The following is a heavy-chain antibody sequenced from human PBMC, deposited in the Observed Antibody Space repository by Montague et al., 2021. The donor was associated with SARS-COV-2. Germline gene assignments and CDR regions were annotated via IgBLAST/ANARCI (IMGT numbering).Heavy chain of an antibody. CDR2: ISGSGGSA. Sequence: SLRLSCAASGFTFSIYALTWVRQAPGRGLEWVSFISGSGGSAYYADSVKGRFTISRDNSENSVYLQMTSLRAEDMAMYYCAKERWQQVSFDSWGQGTLVTVSS. V-gene: IGHV3-23*01. J-gene: IGHJ4*02. CDR1: GFTFSIYA. D-gene: IGHD5-24*01. CDR3: AKERWQQVSFDS.